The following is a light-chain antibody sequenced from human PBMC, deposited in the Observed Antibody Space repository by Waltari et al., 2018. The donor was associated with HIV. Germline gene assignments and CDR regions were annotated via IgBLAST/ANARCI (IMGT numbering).Light chain of an antibody. V-gene: IGKV3-20*01. CDR1: QSFSRSY. Sequence: EIVLTQSPGTLSLSPGERATLSCSASQSFSRSYLAWYQQKPGQAPSPLIYDASSRATGIPDRFGGSGSGTDFTLTISRLEPEDSAVYYCQQYGTLYTFGQGTKLEIK. CDR2: DAS. J-gene: IGKJ2*01. CDR3: QQYGTLYT.